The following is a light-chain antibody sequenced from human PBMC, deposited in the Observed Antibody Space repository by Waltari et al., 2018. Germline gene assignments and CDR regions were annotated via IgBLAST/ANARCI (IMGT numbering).Light chain of an antibody. CDR3: QQYNDYPLT. Sequence: DIQMTQSPSTLSASVGDRVTITCRASQIIGTWLAWYQQKPGKAPKLLIYKASGLESGVPSRFSGSGSGTEFTLTISSLQPDDFATYYCQQYNDYPLTFGGGTKVEIK. CDR1: QIIGTW. CDR2: KAS. V-gene: IGKV1-5*03. J-gene: IGKJ4*01.